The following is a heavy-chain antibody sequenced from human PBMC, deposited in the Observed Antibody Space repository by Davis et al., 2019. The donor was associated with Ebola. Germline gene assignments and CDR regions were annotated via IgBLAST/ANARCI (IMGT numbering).Heavy chain of an antibody. V-gene: IGHV3-30*03. Sequence: PGGSLSLSCAASGFTFSSYVMSWVRQAPGKGLEWVAVISYDGSNKYYADSVKGRFTISRDNSKNTLYLQMNSLRAEDTAVYYGVRGNNWFDPWGQGTLVTVSS. D-gene: IGHD3-10*01. CDR1: GFTFSSYV. CDR2: ISYDGSNK. CDR3: VRGNNWFDP. J-gene: IGHJ5*02.